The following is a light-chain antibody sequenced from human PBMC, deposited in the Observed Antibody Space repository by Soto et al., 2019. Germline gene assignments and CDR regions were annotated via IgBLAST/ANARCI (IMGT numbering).Light chain of an antibody. V-gene: IGKV3-11*01. CDR3: QQRSNWPT. J-gene: IGKJ5*01. Sequence: EIVLRKSPATLSLSPRERATLSCRASQSVDSYLAWYQHRPGQAPRLLIYDASNRATGIPARFSGSGSGTDFTLTISSLEPEDFAVYYCQQRSNWPTFGQGTRLEIK. CDR2: DAS. CDR1: QSVDSY.